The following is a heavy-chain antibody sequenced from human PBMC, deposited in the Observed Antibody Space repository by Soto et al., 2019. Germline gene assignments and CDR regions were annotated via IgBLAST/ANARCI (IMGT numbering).Heavy chain of an antibody. J-gene: IGHJ6*02. CDR1: GFTFSSYG. CDR2: RWYDGSNK. CDR3: ARGQGDFWSAIYYYYGMDV. V-gene: IGHV3-33*01. D-gene: IGHD3-3*01. Sequence: PWGSLRLSCAASGFTFSSYGMHWVRQAPGKGLAWVAVRWYDGSNKYYADSVKGRFTISRDNSKNTLYLQMNSLRAEDTAVYYCARGQGDFWSAIYYYYGMDVWGQGTTVTVSS.